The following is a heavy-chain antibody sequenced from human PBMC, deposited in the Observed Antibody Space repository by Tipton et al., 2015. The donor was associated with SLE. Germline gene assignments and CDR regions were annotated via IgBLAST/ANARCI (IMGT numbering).Heavy chain of an antibody. D-gene: IGHD6-6*01. CDR3: ARGVKQLVRTEYFQH. Sequence: QLVQSGAEVKKPGSSVKVSCKASGGTFSSYAISWVRQAPGQGLEWMGGIIPIFGTANYAQRFQGRVTITTDESTSTAYMELSSLRSEDTAVYYCARGVKQLVRTEYFQHWGQGTLVTVSS. CDR1: GGTFSSYA. J-gene: IGHJ1*01. CDR2: IIPIFGTA. V-gene: IGHV1-69*05.